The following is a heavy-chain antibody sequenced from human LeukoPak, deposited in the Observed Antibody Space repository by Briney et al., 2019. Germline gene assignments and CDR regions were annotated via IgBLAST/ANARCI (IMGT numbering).Heavy chain of an antibody. Sequence: GGSLRLSCAASGFTFSSYAMSWVRQAPGKGLEWVSAISGSGGSTYYADSVKGRFTISRDNSKNTLYLQMNSLRAEDTAVYYCAKDVYSGRVNPDAFDIWGQGTMVTVSS. D-gene: IGHD1-26*01. CDR2: ISGSGGST. CDR3: AKDVYSGRVNPDAFDI. V-gene: IGHV3-23*01. CDR1: GFTFSSYA. J-gene: IGHJ3*02.